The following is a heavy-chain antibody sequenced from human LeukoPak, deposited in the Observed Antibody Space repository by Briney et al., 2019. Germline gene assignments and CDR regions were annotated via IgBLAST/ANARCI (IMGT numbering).Heavy chain of an antibody. CDR1: GYTFTGYY. J-gene: IGHJ4*02. CDR3: ATPPGWAYCGGDCCSFPY. V-gene: IGHV1-2*02. Sequence: GASVKVSCKASGYTFTGYYMHWVRQAPGQGLEWMGWINPNSGGTNYAQKFQGRVTMTRDTSISTAYMELSRLRSDDTAVYYCATPPGWAYCGGDCCSFPYWGQGTLVTVSS. CDR2: INPNSGGT. D-gene: IGHD2-21*02.